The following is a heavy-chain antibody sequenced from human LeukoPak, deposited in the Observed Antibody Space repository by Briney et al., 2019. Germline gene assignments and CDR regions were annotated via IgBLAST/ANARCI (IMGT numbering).Heavy chain of an antibody. J-gene: IGHJ4*02. CDR3: AKDRDSSGWYDSGTDY. V-gene: IGHV3-23*01. D-gene: IGHD6-19*01. CDR2: ISGSGGST. Sequence: PGGSPRLSCAASGFTFSSYAMSWVRQAPGKGLEWVSAISGSGGSTYYADSVKGRFTISRDNSKNTLYLQMNSLRAEDTAVYYCAKDRDSSGWYDSGTDYWGQGTLVTVSS. CDR1: GFTFSSYA.